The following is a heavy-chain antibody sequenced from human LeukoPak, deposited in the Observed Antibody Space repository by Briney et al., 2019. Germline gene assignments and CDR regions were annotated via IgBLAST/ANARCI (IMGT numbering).Heavy chain of an antibody. Sequence: ASVKVSCKASGYTFTGYYMHWVRQAPGQGLEWMGRINPNSGGTNYAQKFQGRVTMTRDTSISTAYMELSRLRSDGTAVYYCARDGPSQNWFDPWGQGTLVTVSS. J-gene: IGHJ5*02. CDR1: GYTFTGYY. V-gene: IGHV1-2*06. CDR3: ARDGPSQNWFDP. CDR2: INPNSGGT.